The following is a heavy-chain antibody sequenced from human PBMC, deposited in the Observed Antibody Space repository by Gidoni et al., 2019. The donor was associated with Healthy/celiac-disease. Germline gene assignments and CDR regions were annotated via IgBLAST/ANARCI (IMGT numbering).Heavy chain of an antibody. Sequence: QLQLVQSGAEVMKPGSSVKVSFKASGGTFSSYAISWVRQAPGQGLEWMGGIIPIFGTANYAQKVQGRVTITADESTSTAYMELSSLRSEDTAVYYCARGGLTRGVYFDYWGQGTLVTVSS. D-gene: IGHD1-1*01. CDR1: GGTFSSYA. CDR3: ARGGLTRGVYFDY. CDR2: IIPIFGTA. V-gene: IGHV1-69*01. J-gene: IGHJ4*02.